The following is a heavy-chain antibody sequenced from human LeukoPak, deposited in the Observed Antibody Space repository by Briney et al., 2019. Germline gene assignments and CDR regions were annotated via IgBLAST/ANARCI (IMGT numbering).Heavy chain of an antibody. CDR2: IIPIFGTA. D-gene: IGHD3-16*02. CDR1: GGTFSSYA. Sequence: ASVKVSCKASGGTFSSYAISWVRQAPGQGLEWMGGIIPIFGTANYAQKFQGRVTITADESTSTAYMELSSLRSQDTAVYYCARESIVDSFDAFDIWGQGTMVTVSS. V-gene: IGHV1-69*13. J-gene: IGHJ3*02. CDR3: ARESIVDSFDAFDI.